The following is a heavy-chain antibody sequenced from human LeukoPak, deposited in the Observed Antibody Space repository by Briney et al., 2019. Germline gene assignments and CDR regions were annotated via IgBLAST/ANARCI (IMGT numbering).Heavy chain of an antibody. D-gene: IGHD1-26*01. CDR2: ISYDGSNK. J-gene: IGHJ4*02. CDR3: ASLTRGSFDY. V-gene: IGHV3-30-3*01. CDR1: GFTFSSYA. Sequence: PGGSLRLSCAASGFTFSSYAMHWVRQAPGKGLEWVAVISYDGSNKYYADSVKGRFTISRDNSKNTLYLQMNSLGAEDTAVYYCASLTRGSFDYWGQGTLVTVSS.